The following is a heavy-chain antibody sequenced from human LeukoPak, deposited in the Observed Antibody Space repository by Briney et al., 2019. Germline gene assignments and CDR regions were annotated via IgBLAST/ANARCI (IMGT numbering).Heavy chain of an antibody. Sequence: SQTLSLTCTVSGGSISSGGYYWRWLRQHPGKSLARIGYIYYSGSTYYNPSLKSRVTISVDTSKNQFSLKLSSVTAADTAVYYCARGRYCSGGSCYSEVDYWGQGTLVTVSS. V-gene: IGHV4-31*03. D-gene: IGHD2-15*01. CDR1: GGSISSGGYY. CDR2: IYYSGST. CDR3: ARGRYCSGGSCYSEVDY. J-gene: IGHJ4*02.